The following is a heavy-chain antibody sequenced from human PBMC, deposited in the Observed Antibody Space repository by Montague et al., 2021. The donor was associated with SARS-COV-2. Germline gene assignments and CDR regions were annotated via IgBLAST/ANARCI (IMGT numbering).Heavy chain of an antibody. D-gene: IGHD2-15*01. CDR1: GGSTSNYY. J-gene: IGHJ4*02. CDR2: IFYTGSK. CDR3: ARAQNICFIANCVNYFDL. V-gene: IGHV4-59*01. Sequence: SETLSLTCSVSGGSTSNYYWTWIRQSPGKGLQWIGYIFYTGSKKFNPSLKTRVSMSLDASKNHFSLRLSAVTAADTARYYCARAQNICFIANCVNYFDLWGLGALVTSPQ.